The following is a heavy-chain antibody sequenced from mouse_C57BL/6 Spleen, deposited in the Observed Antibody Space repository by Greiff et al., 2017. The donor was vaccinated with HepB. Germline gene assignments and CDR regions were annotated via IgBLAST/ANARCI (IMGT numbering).Heavy chain of an antibody. CDR1: GYSFTGYY. Sequence: VQLKQSGPELVKPGASVKISCKASGYSFTGYYMNWVKQSPEKSLEWIGEINPSTGGTTYNQKFKAKATLTVDKSSSTAYMQLKSLTSEDSAVYYCARKDTTAHFDYWGQGTTLTVSS. D-gene: IGHD1-2*01. V-gene: IGHV1-42*01. CDR3: ARKDTTAHFDY. J-gene: IGHJ2*01. CDR2: INPSTGGT.